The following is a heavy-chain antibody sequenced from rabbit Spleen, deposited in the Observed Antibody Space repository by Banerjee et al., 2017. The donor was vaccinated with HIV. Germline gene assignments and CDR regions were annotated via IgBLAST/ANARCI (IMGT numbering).Heavy chain of an antibody. V-gene: IGHV1S40*01. D-gene: IGHD1-1*01. Sequence: QSLEESGGDLVKPGASLTLTCTASGFSFSSDSYMCWVRQAPGKGLEWIGCIYAGSGSTYYASWVNGRFTISKTSSTTVTLQMTSLTAADTATYFCARCDGIGYWPYVLWGPGTLVTV. CDR1: GFSFSSDSY. CDR3: ARCDGIGYWPYVL. CDR2: IYAGSGST. J-gene: IGHJ4*01.